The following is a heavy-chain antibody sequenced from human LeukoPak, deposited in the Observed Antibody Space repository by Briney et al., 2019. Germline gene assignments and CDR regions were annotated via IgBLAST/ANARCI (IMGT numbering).Heavy chain of an antibody. Sequence: SGTLSLTCTVSGGSISSYYWSWIRQPPGKGLEWIGYIYYSGSTNYNPSLKSRVTISVDTSKNQFSLKLSSVTAADTAVYYCARSGSGWYANWFDPWGQGTLVTVSS. CDR2: IYYSGST. J-gene: IGHJ5*02. V-gene: IGHV4-59*08. CDR1: GGSISSYY. CDR3: ARSGSGWYANWFDP. D-gene: IGHD6-19*01.